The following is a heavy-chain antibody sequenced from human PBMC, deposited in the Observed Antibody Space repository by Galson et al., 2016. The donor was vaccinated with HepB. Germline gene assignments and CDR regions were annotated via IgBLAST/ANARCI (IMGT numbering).Heavy chain of an antibody. Sequence: SLRLSCAVSGFTFSSYWMHWVRQAPGKGLVWVSRIHIDGSSANYADSVKGRFTISRGNTKNTLYLQMDSLRAEDTAVYYCARESNTYAYNGIWSGYFFALDMWGQGTMVTVSA. CDR1: GFTFSSYW. D-gene: IGHD3-3*01. CDR3: ARESNTYAYNGIWSGYFFALDM. J-gene: IGHJ3*02. V-gene: IGHV3-74*01. CDR2: IHIDGSSA.